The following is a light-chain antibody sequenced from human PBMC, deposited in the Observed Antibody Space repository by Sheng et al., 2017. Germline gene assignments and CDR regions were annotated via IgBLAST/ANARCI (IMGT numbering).Light chain of an antibody. CDR2: AAS. CDR1: QGISSY. CDR3: QQLNSYPPGT. J-gene: IGKJ2*01. V-gene: IGKV1-9*01. Sequence: DIQLTQSPSFLSASVGDRVTITCRASQGISSYLAWYQQKPGKAPKLLIYAASTLQSGVPSRFSGSGSGTEFTLTISSLQPEDFATYYCQQLNSYPPGTFGQGTXLEIK.